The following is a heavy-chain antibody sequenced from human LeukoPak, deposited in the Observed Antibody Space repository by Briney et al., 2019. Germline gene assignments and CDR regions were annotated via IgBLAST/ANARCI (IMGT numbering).Heavy chain of an antibody. CDR3: AKIRRGVRGVINY. V-gene: IGHV3-11*01. D-gene: IGHD3-10*01. CDR1: GFTFSDYY. Sequence: GGSLRLSCAASGFTFSDYYMSWIRQAPGKGLEWVSYISSSGSTIYYADSVKGRFTISRDNSKNTLYLQMNSLRAEDTAVYYCAKIRRGVRGVINYWGQGTLVTVSS. CDR2: ISSSGSTI. J-gene: IGHJ4*02.